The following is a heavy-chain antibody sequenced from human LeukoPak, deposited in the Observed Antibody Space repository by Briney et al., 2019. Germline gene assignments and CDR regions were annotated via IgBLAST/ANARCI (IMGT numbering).Heavy chain of an antibody. CDR2: IYPGDSDT. V-gene: IGHV5-51*01. Sequence: GESLKISCKGSGYSFTSYWIGWVRQMPGKGPEWMGIIYPGDSDTRYSPSFQGQVTISADKSISTAYLQWSSLKASDTAMYYCARLSEDFWSGYSFFDYWGQGTLVTVSS. J-gene: IGHJ4*02. D-gene: IGHD3-3*01. CDR3: ARLSEDFWSGYSFFDY. CDR1: GYSFTSYW.